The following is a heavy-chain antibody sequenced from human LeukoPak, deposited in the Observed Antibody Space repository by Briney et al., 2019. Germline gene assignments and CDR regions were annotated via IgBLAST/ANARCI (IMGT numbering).Heavy chain of an antibody. V-gene: IGHV5-51*01. Sequence: GESLKISCKGSGYSFTTYWIGWVRQMPGKGLEWVGIIYPGDSDTKYSPAFQGQVTISADKSINTAYLQWSSLKASDTAMYYCARHRSSSDLFDYWGQGTLVTVSS. J-gene: IGHJ4*02. CDR2: IYPGDSDT. CDR3: ARHRSSSDLFDY. CDR1: GYSFTTYW. D-gene: IGHD6-6*01.